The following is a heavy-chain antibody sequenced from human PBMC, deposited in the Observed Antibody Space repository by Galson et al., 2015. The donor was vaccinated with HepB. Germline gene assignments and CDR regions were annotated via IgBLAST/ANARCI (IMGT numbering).Heavy chain of an antibody. J-gene: IGHJ4*02. CDR2: IYWDDDK. CDR1: GFSLSTSGVG. V-gene: IGHV2-5*02. D-gene: IGHD2-15*01. CDR3: ARIYCSGGSCYSLFDY. Sequence: PALVKPTQTLTLTCTFSGFSLSTSGVGVGWIRQPPGKALEWLALIYWDDDKRYSPSLKSRLTITKDTSKNQVVLTMTNMDPVDTATYYCARIYCSGGSCYSLFDYWGQGTLVTVSS.